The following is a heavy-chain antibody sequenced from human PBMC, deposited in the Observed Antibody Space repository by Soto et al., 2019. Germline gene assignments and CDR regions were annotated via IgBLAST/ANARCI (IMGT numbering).Heavy chain of an antibody. CDR1: GHSFTSYW. J-gene: IGHJ2*01. Sequence: PGESLKISCKGSGHSFTSYWISWVRQMPGKGLEWMGRIDPSDSYTNYSPSFQGHVTISADKSISTAYLQWSSLKASDTAMYYCARLVKIISSGYYYDSYFDLRGRGTLVTVSS. D-gene: IGHD3-22*01. CDR2: IDPSDSYT. V-gene: IGHV5-10-1*01. CDR3: ARLVKIISSGYYYDSYFDL.